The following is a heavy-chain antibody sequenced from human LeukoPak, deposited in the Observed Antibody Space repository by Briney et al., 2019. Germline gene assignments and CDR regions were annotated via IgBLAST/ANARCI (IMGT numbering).Heavy chain of an antibody. J-gene: IGHJ4*02. V-gene: IGHV4-61*02. CDR3: ARLSSGSHPNFDY. CDR1: GDSITSGSYF. D-gene: IGHD3-22*01. CDR2: IYTSGST. Sequence: SQTLSLTCTVSGDSITSGSYFWSWIRQPAGKGLEWIGRIYTSGSTSYNPSLKSRVTISVDTSKNQFSLKLSSVTAADTAVYYCARLSSGSHPNFDYWGQGTLVTVSS.